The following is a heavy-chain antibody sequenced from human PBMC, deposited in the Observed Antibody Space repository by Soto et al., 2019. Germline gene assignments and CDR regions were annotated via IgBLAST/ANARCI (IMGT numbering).Heavy chain of an antibody. V-gene: IGHV4-30-4*01. CDR1: GGSISSGDYC. CDR2: IYYSGST. CDR3: ARGFGPDREFYYYYGMDV. D-gene: IGHD3-16*01. Sequence: PSETLSLTCTVSGGSISSGDYCWSWIRQPPGKGLEWIGYIYYSGSTYYNPSLKSRVTISVDTSKNQFSLKLSSVTAADTAVYYCARGFGPDREFYYYYGMDVWGQGTTVTVSS. J-gene: IGHJ6*02.